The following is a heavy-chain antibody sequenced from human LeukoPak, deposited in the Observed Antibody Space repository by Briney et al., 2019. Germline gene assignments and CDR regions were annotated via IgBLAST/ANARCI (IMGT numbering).Heavy chain of an antibody. D-gene: IGHD1-26*01. CDR2: INHSGST. CDR3: ARGTYSGSFYPRLEYYFDY. V-gene: IGHV4-34*01. CDR1: GGSFSGYY. Sequence: SETLSLTCAVYGGSFSGYYWSWIRQPPGKGLEWIGEINHSGSTNYNPSLKSRVTISVDTSKNQFSLKLSSVTAADTAVYYCARGTYSGSFYPRLEYYFDYWGQGTLVTVSS. J-gene: IGHJ4*02.